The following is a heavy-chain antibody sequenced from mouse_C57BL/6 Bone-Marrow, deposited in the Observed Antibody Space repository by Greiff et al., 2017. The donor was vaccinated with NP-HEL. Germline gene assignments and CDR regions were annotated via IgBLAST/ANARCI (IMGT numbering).Heavy chain of an antibody. CDR3: TRYEVFQKGFDN. V-gene: IGHV1-15*01. CDR1: GYTFTDYE. Sequence: QVQLKESGAELVRPGASVTLSCKASGYTFTDYEMHWVKQTPVHGLEWIGAIDPETGGTAYNQKFKGKAILTADKSSSTAYMELRSLTSEDSAVYYCTRYEVFQKGFDNWGQGTTLTVSS. D-gene: IGHD2-12*01. CDR2: IDPETGGT. J-gene: IGHJ2*01.